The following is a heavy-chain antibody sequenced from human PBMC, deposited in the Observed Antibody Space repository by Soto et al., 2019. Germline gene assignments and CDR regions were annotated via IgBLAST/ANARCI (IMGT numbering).Heavy chain of an antibody. J-gene: IGHJ4*02. CDR1: GFTFSSYA. D-gene: IGHD3-9*01. CDR3: AKFGQLRYFDWPYYFDY. CDR2: ISGSGGST. V-gene: IGHV3-23*01. Sequence: GGSLRLSCAASGFTFSSYAMSWVRQAPGKGLEWVSAISGSGGSTYYADSVKGRFTISRDNSKNTLYLQMNSLRAEDTAVYYCAKFGQLRYFDWPYYFDYWGQGTLVTVSS.